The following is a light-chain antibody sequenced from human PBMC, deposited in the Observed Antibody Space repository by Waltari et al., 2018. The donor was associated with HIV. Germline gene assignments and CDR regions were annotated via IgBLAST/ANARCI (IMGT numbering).Light chain of an antibody. V-gene: IGLV2-14*01. J-gene: IGLJ2*01. Sequence: SALTPPASVSGSPCPSITLPRHLNARAHVSLYHRHPGKAPKVIIYEVTNRPSGLSNRFSGSKSGNTATLTISGLQPEDEADYFCTSYISGTSPVFGRGTRVTVL. CDR3: TSYISGTSPV. CDR2: EVT. CDR1: HLNARAH.